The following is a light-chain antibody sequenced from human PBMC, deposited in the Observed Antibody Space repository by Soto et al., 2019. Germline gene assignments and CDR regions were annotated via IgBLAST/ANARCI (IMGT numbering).Light chain of an antibody. V-gene: IGLV2-8*01. CDR1: SSDVGAYDY. CDR2: EVN. Sequence: QSALTQPPSASGSPGQSVTISCTGTSSDVGAYDYVSWYQQHPGKAPKLLLYEVNKRPSGVPDRFSGSESGNTASLTVSGLQAEDEADYYCSSYAATNNWGVFGTGTKVTVL. CDR3: SSYAATNNWGV. J-gene: IGLJ1*01.